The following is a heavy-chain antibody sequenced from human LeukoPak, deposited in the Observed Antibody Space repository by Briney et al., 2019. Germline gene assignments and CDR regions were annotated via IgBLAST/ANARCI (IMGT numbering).Heavy chain of an antibody. V-gene: IGHV3-30-3*01. CDR2: IPYDGSNK. Sequence: GRSLRLSCAASGFTFSSYAMHWVRQAPGKGLEWVAVIPYDGSNKYYADSVKGRFTISRDNSKNTLYLQMNSLRAEDTAVYYCARVGGSGYYRARPFDYWGQGTLVTVSS. CDR1: GFTFSSYA. D-gene: IGHD3-22*01. J-gene: IGHJ4*02. CDR3: ARVGGSGYYRARPFDY.